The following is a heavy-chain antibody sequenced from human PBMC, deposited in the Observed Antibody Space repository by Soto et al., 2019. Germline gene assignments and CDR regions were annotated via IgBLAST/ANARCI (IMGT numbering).Heavy chain of an antibody. D-gene: IGHD2-15*01. CDR1: GGSISSYY. J-gene: IGHJ4*02. Sequence: PSETLSLTCTVSGGSISSYYWSWIRQPPGKGLEWIGYIYYSGSTNYNPSLKSRVTISVDTSKNQFSLKLSSVTAADTAVYYCARTGGMGDYDYWGQGTLVTVSS. CDR2: IYYSGST. V-gene: IGHV4-59*01. CDR3: ARTGGMGDYDY.